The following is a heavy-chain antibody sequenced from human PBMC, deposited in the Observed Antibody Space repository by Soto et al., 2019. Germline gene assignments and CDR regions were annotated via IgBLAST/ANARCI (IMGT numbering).Heavy chain of an antibody. Sequence: ASVKVSCKASGYTFTSYDINWVRQATGQGREWMGWMNPNSGNTGYAQKFQGRVTMTRNTSISTAYMELSSLRSEDTAVYYCARGLLYCSSTSCYSSPNYYYYYMDVWGKGTTVTVSS. CDR2: MNPNSGNT. J-gene: IGHJ6*03. D-gene: IGHD2-2*01. CDR1: GYTFTSYD. V-gene: IGHV1-8*01. CDR3: ARGLLYCSSTSCYSSPNYYYYYMDV.